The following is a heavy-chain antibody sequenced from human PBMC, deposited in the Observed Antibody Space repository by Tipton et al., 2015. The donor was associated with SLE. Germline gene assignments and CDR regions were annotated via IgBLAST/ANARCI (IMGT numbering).Heavy chain of an antibody. D-gene: IGHD2-15*01. V-gene: IGHV1-18*01. CDR2: ISGYNGNT. Sequence: QLVQSGPEVKKPGASVKVSCKASGYTFNSYGVSWVRQAPGQGLEWMGWISGYNGNTNYAQNLQGRVTMTTDTSTSTAYMELSSLRSDDTAVYFCARVDCRGGSCWDYAFDVWGRGTKVTVSS. CDR1: GYTFNSYG. J-gene: IGHJ3*01. CDR3: ARVDCRGGSCWDYAFDV.